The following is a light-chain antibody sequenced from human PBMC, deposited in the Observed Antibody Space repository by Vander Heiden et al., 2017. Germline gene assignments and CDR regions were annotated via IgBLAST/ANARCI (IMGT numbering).Light chain of an antibody. J-gene: IGLJ2*01. Sequence: QSALTHPASVSRSPAQSITISCTGTSSDVGNYNLVSCYQQHTGKDPKLMIYEASRRPLGDSNRFSGSKSGNTASLTISGLQAEDEADYYCCSYTGSNTVVFGGGTKLSVL. CDR1: SSDVGNYNL. V-gene: IGLV2-23*01. CDR3: CSYTGSNTVV. CDR2: EAS.